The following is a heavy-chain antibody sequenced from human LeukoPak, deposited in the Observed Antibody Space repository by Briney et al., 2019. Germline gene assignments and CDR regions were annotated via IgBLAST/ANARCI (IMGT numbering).Heavy chain of an antibody. CDR2: INHSGST. CDR1: GGSFSGYY. J-gene: IGHJ4*02. CDR3: ARGTWIQLLLGRANFDY. V-gene: IGHV4-34*01. Sequence: SETLSLTCAVYGGSFSGYYWSWIRQPPGKGLEWIGEINHSGSTNYNPSLKSRVTISVDTSKNQFSLKLSSVTAADTAVYYCARGTWIQLLLGRANFDYWGQGTLVTVSS. D-gene: IGHD5-18*01.